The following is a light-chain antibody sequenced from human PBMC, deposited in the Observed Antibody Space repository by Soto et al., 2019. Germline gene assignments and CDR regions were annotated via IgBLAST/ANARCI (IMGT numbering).Light chain of an antibody. Sequence: EIVLTQSPATLSLSPGERATLSCRASQSVSSYLAWYQQKPGQAPRLLIYDASHRATGIPARFSGSGSGTDFTLTINSLEPEDFAVYYCQQRSNWPITFGQGTRLEIK. CDR3: QQRSNWPIT. V-gene: IGKV3-11*01. CDR1: QSVSSY. CDR2: DAS. J-gene: IGKJ5*01.